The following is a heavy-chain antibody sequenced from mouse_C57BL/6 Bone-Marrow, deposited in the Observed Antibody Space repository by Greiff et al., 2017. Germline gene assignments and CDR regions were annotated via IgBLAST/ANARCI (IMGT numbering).Heavy chain of an antibody. CDR2: INPSSGYT. CDR3: ARIGYGSRAWFAY. D-gene: IGHD1-1*01. J-gene: IGHJ3*01. V-gene: IGHV1-7*01. Sequence: VKLQQSGAELAKPGASVKLSCKASGYTFTSYWMHWVKKRPGQGLEWIGYINPSSGYTKYNQKFKDKATLNADKSSSTAYMQLSSLTYEDAAVYYCARIGYGSRAWFAYWGQGTLVTVSA. CDR1: GYTFTSYW.